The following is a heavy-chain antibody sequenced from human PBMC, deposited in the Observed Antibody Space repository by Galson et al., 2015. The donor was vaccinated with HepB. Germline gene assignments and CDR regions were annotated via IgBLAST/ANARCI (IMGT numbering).Heavy chain of an antibody. J-gene: IGHJ3*02. CDR2: ISYNGTYI. CDR3: ARDGKLGHSCSWCWAVTEVVDI. V-gene: IGHV3-21*01. CDR1: GFTFSSYS. Sequence: SLRLSCAASGFTFSSYSMNWVRQAPGKGLEWVSSISYNGTYIYYADSVKGRFTISRDNAKNTLYLQMNSLRAEDTAVYYCARDGKLGHSCSWCWAVTEVVDIWGKGTMVTVSS. D-gene: IGHD6-13*01.